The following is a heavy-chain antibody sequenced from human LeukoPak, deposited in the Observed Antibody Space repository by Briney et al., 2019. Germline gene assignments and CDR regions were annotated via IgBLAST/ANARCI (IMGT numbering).Heavy chain of an antibody. CDR3: AKDKHEVVPAADEY. D-gene: IGHD2-2*01. V-gene: IGHV3-21*04. CDR2: ISYSGPHM. J-gene: IGHJ4*02. Sequence: GGSLRLSCAASGFAFSRYSMNWVRQAPGKGLEWVSSISYSGPHMFYADSVRGRFTISRGNAENSLFLQMNSLRAEDTALYYCAKDKHEVVPAADEYWGQGTLVTVSS. CDR1: GFAFSRYS.